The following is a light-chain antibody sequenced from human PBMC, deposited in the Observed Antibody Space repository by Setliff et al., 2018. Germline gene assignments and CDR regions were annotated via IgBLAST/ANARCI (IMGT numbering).Light chain of an antibody. CDR3: NSYTSSTTVV. CDR1: SSDVGGYNY. CDR2: EVI. V-gene: IGLV2-14*01. J-gene: IGLJ2*01. Sequence: QSALAQPASVSGSPGQSITISCTGSSSDVGGYNYVSWYKQHPGKAPKLMIYEVINRPSGVSNRFSGSKSGNTASLTISGLQAEDEADYYCNSYTSSTTVVFGGGTKVTVL.